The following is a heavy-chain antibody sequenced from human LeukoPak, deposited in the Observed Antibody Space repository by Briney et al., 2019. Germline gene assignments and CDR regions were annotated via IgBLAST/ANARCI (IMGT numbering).Heavy chain of an antibody. D-gene: IGHD2-15*01. Sequence: SETLSLTCTVSGGSINGYYWSWIRQPPGKGLEWIGYIYTSGNTNYNPSLKSRVTISVDTSKNQFSLKLSSVTAADTAVYYCARRYCSSGTCCLDHWGQGTLVTVSS. CDR1: GGSINGYY. CDR2: IYTSGNT. V-gene: IGHV4-4*09. CDR3: ARRYCSSGTCCLDH. J-gene: IGHJ4*02.